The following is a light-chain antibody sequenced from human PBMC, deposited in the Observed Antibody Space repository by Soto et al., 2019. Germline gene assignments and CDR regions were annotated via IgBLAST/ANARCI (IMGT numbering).Light chain of an antibody. CDR1: QSVSYW. CDR3: QQYITYPIT. V-gene: IGKV1-5*03. J-gene: IGKJ4*01. CDR2: KAS. Sequence: DIQMTQSPSTLSASIGDRVIITCRASQSVSYWLAWYQQKPGKAPKFLIYKASNLGSGVQSRFSGSGFGTEFTLTISSLQPDDFATYYCQQYITYPITFGGGTEVEI.